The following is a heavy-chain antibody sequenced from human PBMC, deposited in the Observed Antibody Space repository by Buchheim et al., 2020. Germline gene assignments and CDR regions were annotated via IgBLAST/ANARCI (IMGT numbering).Heavy chain of an antibody. Sequence: QVQLVQSGAEVKKPGASVKVSCKASGYTFTGYYMHWVRQAPGQGLEWMGWINPNSGGTNYAQKFQGRVTMTRDTSISTAYMELSRLRSDDTAVYYRARWGGRCSGGSCYLAGYYGMDVWGQGTT. CDR1: GYTFTGYY. V-gene: IGHV1-2*02. D-gene: IGHD2-15*01. CDR3: ARWGGRCSGGSCYLAGYYGMDV. J-gene: IGHJ6*02. CDR2: INPNSGGT.